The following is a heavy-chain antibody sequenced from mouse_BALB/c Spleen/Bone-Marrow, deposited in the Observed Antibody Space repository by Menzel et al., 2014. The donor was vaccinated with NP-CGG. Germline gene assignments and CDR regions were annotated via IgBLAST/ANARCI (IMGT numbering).Heavy chain of an antibody. J-gene: IGHJ2*01. Sequence: VKVVESGPGLVAPSQSLSITCTVSGFSLTSYGVHWVRQPPGKGLEWLGVMWAGGSTNYNSALMSRLSISKDNSKSQVFLKMNSLQTDDTAMYYCARDYYGSSYFDYWGQGTTLTVSS. CDR2: MWAGGST. V-gene: IGHV2-9*02. CDR1: GFSLTSYG. CDR3: ARDYYGSSYFDY. D-gene: IGHD1-1*01.